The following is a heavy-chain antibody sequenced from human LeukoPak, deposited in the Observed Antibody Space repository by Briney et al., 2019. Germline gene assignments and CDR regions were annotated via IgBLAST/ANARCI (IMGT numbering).Heavy chain of an antibody. V-gene: IGHV4-59*01. CDR3: ARGSSVLNYFDS. Sequence: SETLSLTCTVSGGSISSYYWSWIRQPPGKGLEWIGYIYYSGSTNYSPSLKSRLTISVDTSKNQFSLKLSSVTATDTAVYYCARGSSVLNYFDSWGQGTLVTVSS. D-gene: IGHD6-6*01. CDR1: GGSISSYY. CDR2: IYYSGST. J-gene: IGHJ4*02.